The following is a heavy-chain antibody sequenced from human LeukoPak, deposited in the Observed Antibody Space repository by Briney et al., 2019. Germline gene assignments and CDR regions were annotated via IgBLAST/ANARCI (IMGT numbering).Heavy chain of an antibody. Sequence: PGGSLRLSCAASGFTFSNVFMSWVRQAPGKGLEWIGRIKSKADSGTGDYAAPVKGRFTIARDESKKTVDVQMNSLKNEETRGDYXXTKVIGXXXYWGQXTXVA. CDR3: XTKVIGXXXY. CDR2: IKSKADSGTG. D-gene: IGHD2-21*01. CDR1: GFTFSNVF. V-gene: IGHV3-15*01. J-gene: IGHJ4*02.